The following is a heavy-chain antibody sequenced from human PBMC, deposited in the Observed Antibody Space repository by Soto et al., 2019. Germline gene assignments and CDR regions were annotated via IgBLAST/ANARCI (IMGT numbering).Heavy chain of an antibody. J-gene: IGHJ6*03. V-gene: IGHV4-59*01. D-gene: IGHD3-3*01. CDR1: GGSISSYY. CDR2: IYYSGST. CDR3: ARGLADYDFWSGSRARYYYYYMDV. Sequence: TLSLTCTVSGGSISSYYWSWIRQPPGKGLEWIGYIYYSGSTNYNPSLKSRVTISVDTSKNQFSLKLGSVTAADTAVYYCARGLADYDFWSGSRARYYYYYMDVWGKGTTVTVS.